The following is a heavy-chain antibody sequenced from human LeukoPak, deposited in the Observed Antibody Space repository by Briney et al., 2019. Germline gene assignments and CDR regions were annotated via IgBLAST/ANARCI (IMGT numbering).Heavy chain of an antibody. Sequence: GGSLRLSRVASGFTFSSYWMHWVRQAPGKGLVWVSRINSDESITNYADSVKGRFTISRDNAKNTLYLQMNSLRAEDTAVYYCARRYYDSSGYPLDYWGQGTLVTVSS. J-gene: IGHJ4*02. V-gene: IGHV3-74*01. D-gene: IGHD3-22*01. CDR3: ARRYYDSSGYPLDY. CDR2: INSDESIT. CDR1: GFTFSSYW.